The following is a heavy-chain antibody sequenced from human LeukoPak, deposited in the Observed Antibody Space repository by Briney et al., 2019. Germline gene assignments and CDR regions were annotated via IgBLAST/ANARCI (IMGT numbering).Heavy chain of an antibody. J-gene: IGHJ4*02. V-gene: IGHV3-30*02. D-gene: IGHD2-21*01. Sequence: PGGSLRLSCAASGFTFSSYGMHWVRQAPGKGLEWVTFIRFDGSDKYYADSLKGRFTISRDNSKNTLYLQMNSLRAKDTAASYCAKAYSYYFDYWGQGTPVTVSS. CDR2: IRFDGSDK. CDR3: AKAYSYYFDY. CDR1: GFTFSSYG.